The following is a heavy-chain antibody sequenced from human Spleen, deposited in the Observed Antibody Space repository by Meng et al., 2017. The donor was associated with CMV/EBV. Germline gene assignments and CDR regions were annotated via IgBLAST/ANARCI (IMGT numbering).Heavy chain of an antibody. V-gene: IGHV1-2*02. Sequence: ASVKVSCKASGYTFTGYYMHWVRQAPGQGLEWMGWINPNSGGTNYAQKFQGRVTMTRDTSISTAYMDLRSLRSDDTAVYYCARDRAQGLVAAAFPPDPWGQGTLVTVSS. J-gene: IGHJ5*02. CDR3: ARDRAQGLVAAAFPPDP. CDR2: INPNSGGT. CDR1: GYTFTGYY. D-gene: IGHD6-13*01.